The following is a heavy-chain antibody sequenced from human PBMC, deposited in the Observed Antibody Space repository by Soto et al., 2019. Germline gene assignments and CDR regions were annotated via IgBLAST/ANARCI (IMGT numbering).Heavy chain of an antibody. J-gene: IGHJ5*02. D-gene: IGHD2-21*02. CDR2: IYWDGER. V-gene: IGHV2-5*02. CDR3: AHTRGGGNSACFDA. Sequence: QITLKESGPSLLKPTQTLTLTCTFSGSSLTSGPAGVGWIRQPPGKALEWLALIYWDGERRYSPSLKSRLTITKDTSKDQVLLTMTNMDPVDTGTYYCAHTRGGGNSACFDAWGQGTLVTVSS. CDR1: GSSLTSGPAG.